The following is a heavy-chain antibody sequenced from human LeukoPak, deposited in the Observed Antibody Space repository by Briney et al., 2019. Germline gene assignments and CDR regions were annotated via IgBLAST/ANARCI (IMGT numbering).Heavy chain of an antibody. CDR3: ASVRSDIVATIITGYYYYMDV. Sequence: GGSLRLSCAASGFTLSSYWMSWVRQAPGKGLEWVANIKQDGSEKYYVDSVKGRFTISRDNAKNSLYLQMNSLRAEDTAVYYCASVRSDIVATIITGYYYYMDVWGKGTTVTISS. CDR2: IKQDGSEK. V-gene: IGHV3-7*01. CDR1: GFTLSSYW. D-gene: IGHD5-12*01. J-gene: IGHJ6*03.